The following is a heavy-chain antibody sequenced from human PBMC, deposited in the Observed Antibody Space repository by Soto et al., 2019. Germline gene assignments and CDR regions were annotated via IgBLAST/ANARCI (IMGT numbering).Heavy chain of an antibody. V-gene: IGHV4-59*01. CDR1: GGSISSYY. J-gene: IGHJ3*02. CDR3: ARGGTMIVVVDAFDI. CDR2: IYYSGST. D-gene: IGHD3-22*01. Sequence: PSETLSLTCTVSGGSISSYYWSWIRQPPGKGLEWIGYIYYSGSTNYNPSLKSRVTLSVDTSKNQFSLNLSSVTAADTAVYYCARGGTMIVVVDAFDIWGQGTMVTVSS.